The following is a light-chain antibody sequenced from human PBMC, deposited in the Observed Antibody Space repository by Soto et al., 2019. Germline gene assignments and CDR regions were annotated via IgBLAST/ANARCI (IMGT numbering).Light chain of an antibody. Sequence: DIQLTQSPSSLSASVGDRVTLTCRASQAISNSLAWYQQTPGKAPKLLIYTASTLQSGVPSRFSGSGSGTEFTLTISSLQPEDFATYCCQQLKSYPLTFGGGAKVEIK. CDR2: TAS. V-gene: IGKV1-9*01. J-gene: IGKJ4*01. CDR1: QAISNS. CDR3: QQLKSYPLT.